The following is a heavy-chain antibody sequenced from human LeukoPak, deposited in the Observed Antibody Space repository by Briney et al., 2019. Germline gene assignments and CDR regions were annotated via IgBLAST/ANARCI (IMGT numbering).Heavy chain of an antibody. J-gene: IGHJ4*02. CDR3: ARAVTMRSLDIDY. CDR2: ISSSSRTI. Sequence: GGSLRLSCAASGFTFSSYNLNWVRQAPGKGLEWVSYISSSSRTIHYADSVKGRFTISRDNAKNSLYLQMNSLRAEDTAVYYCARAVTMRSLDIDYWGQGTLVTVSS. CDR1: GFTFSSYN. V-gene: IGHV3-48*01. D-gene: IGHD3-22*01.